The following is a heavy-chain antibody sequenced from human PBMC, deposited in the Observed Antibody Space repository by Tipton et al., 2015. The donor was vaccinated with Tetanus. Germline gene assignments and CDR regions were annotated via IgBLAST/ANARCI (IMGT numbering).Heavy chain of an antibody. V-gene: IGHV4-39*01. CDR2: IYYSGST. Sequence: TLSLTCTVSGGSISSSSYYWGWIRQPPGKGLEWIESIYYSGSTYYNPSLKSRVTISVDTSKNQFSLKLNSVTAADTAVYYCARLIVGATTSEYFQHWGQGTLVTVSS. CDR3: ARLIVGATTSEYFQH. D-gene: IGHD1-26*01. J-gene: IGHJ1*01. CDR1: GGSISSSSYY.